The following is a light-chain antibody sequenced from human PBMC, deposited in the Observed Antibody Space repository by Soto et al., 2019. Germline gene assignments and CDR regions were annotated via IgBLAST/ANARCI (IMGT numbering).Light chain of an antibody. CDR1: SSNIGSNY. V-gene: IGLV1-47*01. J-gene: IGLJ2*01. CDR3: AAWDDTLSGVV. Sequence: QSVLTQPPSASRTPGQRVTISCSGSSSNIGSNYVYWYQQLPRTAPKLLLYRDNQRPSGVPDRFSDSKSGTSASLAISGLRSDDEADYYCAAWDDTLSGVVFGGGTKVTAL. CDR2: RDN.